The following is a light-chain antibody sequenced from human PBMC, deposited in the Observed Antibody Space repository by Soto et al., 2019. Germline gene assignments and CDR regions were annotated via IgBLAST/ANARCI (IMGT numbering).Light chain of an antibody. CDR3: QQYNSYPVT. J-gene: IGKJ1*01. CDR2: DAS. CDR1: QSISSW. V-gene: IGKV1-5*01. Sequence: DIQMTQSPSILSASVGDRVTITCRASQSISSWLAWYQQKPGKAPKLLIYDASSLESGVPSRFSGSGSGTEFTLTISSLQPDDFATYYCQQYNSYPVTFGHGTKVDIK.